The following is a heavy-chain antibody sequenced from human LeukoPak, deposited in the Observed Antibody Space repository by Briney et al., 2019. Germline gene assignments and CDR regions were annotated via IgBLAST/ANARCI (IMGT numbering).Heavy chain of an antibody. J-gene: IGHJ2*01. Sequence: ASVKVSCKASRGTFSSYAISWVRQAPGQGLEWMGGIIPIFGTANYAQKFQGRVTITADESTSTAYMELSSLRSEDTAVYYCARDRGDHGWYFDLWGRGTLVTVSS. D-gene: IGHD7-27*01. CDR1: RGTFSSYA. CDR3: ARDRGDHGWYFDL. CDR2: IIPIFGTA. V-gene: IGHV1-69*13.